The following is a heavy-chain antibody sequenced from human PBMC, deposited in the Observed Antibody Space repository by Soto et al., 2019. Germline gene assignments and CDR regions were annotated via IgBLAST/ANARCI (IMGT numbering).Heavy chain of an antibody. D-gene: IGHD5-12*01. CDR1: GGTFSSYA. CDR3: VRVVAIPGYPDN. Sequence: QVQLVQSGAEVRQPASSVKVSCKTSGGTFSSYAISWVRQAPGQGLEWMGGIVPIVDTSTYAQKFQGRVTSTADESTSTVYMELSSLRSDDTAVYYCVRVVAIPGYPDNWGQGTLVTVSS. CDR2: IVPIVDTS. V-gene: IGHV1-69*12. J-gene: IGHJ4*02.